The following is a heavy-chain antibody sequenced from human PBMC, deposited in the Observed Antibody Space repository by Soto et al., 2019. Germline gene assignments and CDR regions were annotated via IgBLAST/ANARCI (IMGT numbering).Heavy chain of an antibody. V-gene: IGHV3-30*18. D-gene: IGHD4-4*01. CDR3: AKGIHDYNF. CDR1: GFTFSSYG. Sequence: QVQLVESGGGLVQPGRSLRLSCAASGFTFSSYGMHWVRQAPGKGLEWVAVISYDGSNKYYADSVKGRFTISRDNSKNTLYLQMNSLRAEDTAVYYCAKGIHDYNFWGQGTLVTVSS. CDR2: ISYDGSNK. J-gene: IGHJ1*01.